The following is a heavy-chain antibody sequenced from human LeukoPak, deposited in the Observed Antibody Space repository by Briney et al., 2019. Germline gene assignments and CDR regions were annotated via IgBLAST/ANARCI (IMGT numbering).Heavy chain of an antibody. J-gene: IGHJ4*02. D-gene: IGHD2-15*01. CDR2: IVVGSGNT. V-gene: IGHV1-58*01. Sequence: SVKVSCKASGFTFTSSAVQWVRQARGQRLEWIGWIVVGSGNTNYAQKFQERVTITRDMSTSTAYMELSSLRSEDTAVHYCAAVIGSGGDPGLFDYWGQGTLVTVSS. CDR1: GFTFTSSA. CDR3: AAVIGSGGDPGLFDY.